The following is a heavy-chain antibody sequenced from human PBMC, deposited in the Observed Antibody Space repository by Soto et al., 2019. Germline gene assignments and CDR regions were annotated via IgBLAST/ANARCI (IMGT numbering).Heavy chain of an antibody. CDR2: IGTAGDT. CDR3: ARASSGYSSRDHYYYYGMDV. V-gene: IGHV3-13*01. CDR1: GFTFSSYD. Sequence: PVGSLRLSCAASGFTFSSYDMHWVRQATGKGLEWVSAIGTAGDTYYPGSVKGRFTISRENAKNSLYLQMNSLRAGDTAVYYCARASSGYSSRDHYYYYGMDVWGQGTTVTVSS. D-gene: IGHD6-13*01. J-gene: IGHJ6*02.